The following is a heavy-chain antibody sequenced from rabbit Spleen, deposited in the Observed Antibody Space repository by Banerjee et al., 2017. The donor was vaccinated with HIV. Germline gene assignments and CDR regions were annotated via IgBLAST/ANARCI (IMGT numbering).Heavy chain of an antibody. D-gene: IGHD1-1*01. CDR1: GFDLSSYYY. Sequence: QSLEESGGGLVKPEGSLTLTCTASGFDLSSYYYMCWVRQAPGKGLEWIACIEVGSSDFTYFATWAKGRFTISKTSSTTVTLQVTRLTAADTATYFCARDTSSSFSSYGMDLWGQGTLVTVS. CDR2: IEVGSSDFT. V-gene: IGHV1S40*01. J-gene: IGHJ6*01. CDR3: ARDTSSSFSSYGMDL.